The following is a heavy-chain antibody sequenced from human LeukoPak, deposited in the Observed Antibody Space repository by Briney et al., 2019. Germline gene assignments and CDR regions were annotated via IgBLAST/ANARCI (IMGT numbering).Heavy chain of an antibody. D-gene: IGHD5-18*01. V-gene: IGHV3-23*01. CDR1: GFTFSSYA. J-gene: IGHJ4*02. CDR2: ISGGGGST. CDR3: AKDSTGLDTAMVN. Sequence: GGSLRLSCAASGFTFSSYAMSWVRQAPGKGLEWVSAISGGGGSTYYADSVKGRFTISRDNSKNTLYLQMNSLRAEDTAVYYCAKDSTGLDTAMVNWGQGTLVTVSS.